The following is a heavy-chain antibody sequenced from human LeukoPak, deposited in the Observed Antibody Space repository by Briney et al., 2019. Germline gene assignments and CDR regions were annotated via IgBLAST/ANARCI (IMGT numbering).Heavy chain of an antibody. D-gene: IGHD3-22*01. CDR3: ARATYYYDSSDYYPLGY. J-gene: IGHJ4*02. V-gene: IGHV3-7*01. CDR2: IKQDGSEK. CDR1: GFTFSSYW. Sequence: GGSLRLSCAASGFTFSSYWMSWVRQAPGRGLEWVANIKQDGSEKYYVDSVKGRLTISGDNAKNSLYLQMNSLRAEDTAVYYCARATYYYDSSDYYPLGYWGQGTLVTVSS.